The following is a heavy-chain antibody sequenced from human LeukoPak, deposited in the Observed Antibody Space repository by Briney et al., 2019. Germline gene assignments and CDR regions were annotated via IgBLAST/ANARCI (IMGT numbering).Heavy chain of an antibody. Sequence: GGSLRLSCAASGFTFSLYDMHWVRQATGKSLEWVSGIGTVGDIYYADSVKGRFTISRENAKNSLSLQMDSLRAGDTAVYYCTRDLREGTTPDASDIWGQGTMVTVSS. V-gene: IGHV3-13*01. CDR2: IGTVGDI. CDR3: TRDLREGTTPDASDI. D-gene: IGHD1-7*01. J-gene: IGHJ3*02. CDR1: GFTFSLYD.